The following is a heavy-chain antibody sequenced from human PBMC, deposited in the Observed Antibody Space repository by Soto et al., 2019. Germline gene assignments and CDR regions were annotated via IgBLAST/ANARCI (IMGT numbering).Heavy chain of an antibody. CDR3: ARDLYYGHYAGLAV. V-gene: IGHV4-34*01. Sequence: SETLSLTCAVYGGSFSGYYWSWIRQPPGKGLEWIGEVNLSGSTNYNPSLKSRVTISVDTSKNQFSLKLSSVAAADTAVYYCARDLYYGHYAGLAVRAQRTTVTVS. CDR2: VNLSGST. D-gene: IGHD3-3*01. J-gene: IGHJ6*02. CDR1: GGSFSGYY.